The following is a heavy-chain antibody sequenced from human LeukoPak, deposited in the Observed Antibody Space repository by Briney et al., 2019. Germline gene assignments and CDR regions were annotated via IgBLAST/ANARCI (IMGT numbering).Heavy chain of an antibody. D-gene: IGHD2-8*01. J-gene: IGHJ4*02. CDR3: ARGRLVYAIRGGSRDFDY. CDR1: GGSFSGYY. CDR2: INHSGST. Sequence: SETLSLTCDVYGGSFSGYYWSWIRQPPGKGLEWIGEINHSGSTNYNPSLKSRVTISVDTSKNQFSLKLSSVTAADTAVYYCARGRLVYAIRGGSRDFDYWGQGTLVTVSS. V-gene: IGHV4-34*01.